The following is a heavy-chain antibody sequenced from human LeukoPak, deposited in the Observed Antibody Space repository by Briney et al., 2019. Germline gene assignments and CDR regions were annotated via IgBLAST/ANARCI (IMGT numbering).Heavy chain of an antibody. J-gene: IGHJ4*02. Sequence: ASVKVSCKASGYTFTSYDINWVRQAPGQGLEWMGWINPNSGDTNYAQKFQGRVTMTRDTSISTAYMELSRLRSDDTAVYYCASAVAGTEFDYWGQGTLVTVSS. V-gene: IGHV1-2*02. CDR1: GYTFTSYD. CDR3: ASAVAGTEFDY. CDR2: INPNSGDT. D-gene: IGHD6-19*01.